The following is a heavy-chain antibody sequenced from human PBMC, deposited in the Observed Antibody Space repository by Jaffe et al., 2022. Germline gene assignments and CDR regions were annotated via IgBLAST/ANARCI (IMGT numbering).Heavy chain of an antibody. CDR2: INAGNGNT. Sequence: QVQLVQSGAEVKKPGASVKVSCKASGYTFTSYAMHWVRQAPGQRLEWMGWINAGNGNTKYSQKFQGRVTITRDTSASTAYMELSSLRSEDTAVYYCARDRGIDFWSGPTLYNWFDPWGQGTLVTVSS. CDR1: GYTFTSYA. D-gene: IGHD3-3*01. J-gene: IGHJ5*02. CDR3: ARDRGIDFWSGPTLYNWFDP. V-gene: IGHV1-3*01.